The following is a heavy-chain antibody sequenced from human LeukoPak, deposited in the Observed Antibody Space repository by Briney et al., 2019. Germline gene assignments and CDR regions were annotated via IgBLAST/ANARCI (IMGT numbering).Heavy chain of an antibody. Sequence: GALRLSCAASGFTFSSYGMHWVRQAPGKGLEWVAVIWYDGSNKYYADSVKGRFTISRDNSKNTLYLQMNSLRAEDTAVYYCAKSYYYDSSGYSRSYYYYGMDVWGQGTTVTVSS. CDR3: AKSYYYDSSGYSRSYYYYGMDV. J-gene: IGHJ6*02. CDR1: GFTFSSYG. CDR2: IWYDGSNK. D-gene: IGHD3-22*01. V-gene: IGHV3-33*06.